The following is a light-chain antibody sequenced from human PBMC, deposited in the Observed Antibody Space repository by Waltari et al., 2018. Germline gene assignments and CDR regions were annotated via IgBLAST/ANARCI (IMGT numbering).Light chain of an antibody. V-gene: IGLV8-61*01. J-gene: IGLJ3*02. CDR1: SGSVSSTYY. CDR3: SMYMGGGVWV. Sequence: QPVVTQEPSLSVSPGAPVPLTRALSSGSVSSTYYPNWYKQTPSQTPRTLVYNGKSRSSGVPDRFSGSILGNTAALTITGAQADDESDYYCSMYMGGGVWVFGGGTKLTV. CDR2: NGK.